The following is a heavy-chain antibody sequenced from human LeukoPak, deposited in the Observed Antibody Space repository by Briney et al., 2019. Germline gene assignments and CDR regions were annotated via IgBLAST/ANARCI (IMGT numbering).Heavy chain of an antibody. D-gene: IGHD2-2*01. CDR1: GFSLRTSGVG. CDR2: IYWDDDK. V-gene: IGHV2-5*02. CDR3: AHKYDQSWLDA. Sequence: GSGPTLVNPTQTLTLTSTFSGFSLRTSGVGVGWIRQPPGKALEWLALIYWDDDKRYKSSLKSRLTITKDTSKNQVVLTMTNMDPVDTATYYCAHKYDQSWLDAWGQGTLVTVSS. J-gene: IGHJ5*02.